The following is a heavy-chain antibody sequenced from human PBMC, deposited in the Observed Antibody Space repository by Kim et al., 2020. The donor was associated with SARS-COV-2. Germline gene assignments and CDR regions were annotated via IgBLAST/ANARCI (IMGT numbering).Heavy chain of an antibody. CDR3: ARDRGFSDYGVEY. V-gene: IGHV1-69*10. J-gene: IGHJ4*02. CDR2: IIPIFGVP. Sequence: SVKVSCKTSGGTFSTFATSWVRQAPGQGLEWMGGIIPIFGVPNYAQKFQGRVSITADKSTSTAYMELSSLTSDDTAVYFCARDRGFSDYGVEYWGQGTLITVSS. CDR1: GGTFSTFA. D-gene: IGHD5-12*01.